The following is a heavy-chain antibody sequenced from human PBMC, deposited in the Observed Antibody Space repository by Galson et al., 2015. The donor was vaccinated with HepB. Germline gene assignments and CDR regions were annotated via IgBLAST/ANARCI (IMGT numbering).Heavy chain of an antibody. Sequence: SETLSLTCAVYGGSFSGYYWSWIRQPPGKGLEWIGEINHSGSTNYNPSLKSRVTISVDTSKNQFSLKLSSVTAADTAVYYCAHSVTTNWYFDLWGRGTLVTVSS. CDR1: GGSFSGYY. CDR3: AHSVTTNWYFDL. CDR2: INHSGST. D-gene: IGHD4-17*01. V-gene: IGHV4-34*01. J-gene: IGHJ2*01.